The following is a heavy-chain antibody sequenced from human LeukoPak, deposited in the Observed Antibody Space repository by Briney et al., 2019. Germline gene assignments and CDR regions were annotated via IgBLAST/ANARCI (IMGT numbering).Heavy chain of an antibody. V-gene: IGHV4-59*01. CDR1: GGSISSYY. D-gene: IGHD1-26*01. Sequence: SETLSLTCTVSGGSISSYYWSWVRQPPGKGLEWIGYIYYSGSTNYNPSLKSRVTISVDTSKNQFSLKLSSVTAADTAVYYCARRSATYYYYMDVWGKGTTVTISS. CDR3: ARRSATYYYYMDV. J-gene: IGHJ6*03. CDR2: IYYSGST.